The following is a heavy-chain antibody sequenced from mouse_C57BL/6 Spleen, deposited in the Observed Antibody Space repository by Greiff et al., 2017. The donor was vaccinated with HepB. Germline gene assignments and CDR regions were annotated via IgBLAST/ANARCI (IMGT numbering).Heavy chain of an antibody. J-gene: IGHJ4*01. CDR2: IYPGDGDT. CDR1: GYAFRSYW. CDR3: ARREDGNYPYAMDY. Sequence: VQLQQSGAELVKPGASVKISCKASGYAFRSYWMNWVKQRPGKGLEWIGQIYPGDGDTNYNGKFKGKATLTADKSSSTAYMQLSSLTSEDSAVYFCARREDGNYPYAMDYWGQGTSVTVSS. V-gene: IGHV1-80*01. D-gene: IGHD2-1*01.